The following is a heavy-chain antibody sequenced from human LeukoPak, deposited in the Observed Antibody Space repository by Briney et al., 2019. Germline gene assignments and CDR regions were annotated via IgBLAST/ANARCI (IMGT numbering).Heavy chain of an antibody. D-gene: IGHD5-18*01. CDR1: GFTFSNYG. V-gene: IGHV3-21*01. Sequence: PGRSLRLSCATSGFTFSNYGMHWVRQAPGKGLEWVSSISSSSSYIYYADSVKGRFTISRDNAKNSLYLQMNSLRAEDTAVYYCARDGDSYGYFDYWGQGTLVTVSS. J-gene: IGHJ4*02. CDR2: ISSSSSYI. CDR3: ARDGDSYGYFDY.